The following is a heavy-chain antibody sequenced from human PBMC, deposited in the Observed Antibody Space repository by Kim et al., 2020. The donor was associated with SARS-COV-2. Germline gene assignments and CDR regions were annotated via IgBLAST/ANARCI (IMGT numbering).Heavy chain of an antibody. CDR1: GGSFSGYY. V-gene: IGHV4-34*01. CDR2: INHSGST. CDR3: ARGPRVSPEFPSLRLYNW. D-gene: IGHD3-16*01. J-gene: IGHJ5*01. Sequence: SETLSLTCAVYGGSFSGYYWSWIRQPPGKGLEWIGEINHSGSTNYNPSLKSRVTISVDTSKNQFSLKLSSVTAADTAVYYCARGPRVSPEFPSLRLYNW.